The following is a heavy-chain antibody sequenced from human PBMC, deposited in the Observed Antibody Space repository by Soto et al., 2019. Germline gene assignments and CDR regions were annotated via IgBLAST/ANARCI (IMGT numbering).Heavy chain of an antibody. J-gene: IGHJ5*02. Sequence: PGGSLRLSCAASRFTFSSYAMSWVRQAPGKGLEWVSAISGSGGSTYYADSVKGRFTISRDNSKNTLYLQMNSLRAEDTAVYYCAKDTVVVVAATPGLLSSWGQGTLVTVSS. CDR2: ISGSGGST. D-gene: IGHD2-15*01. V-gene: IGHV3-23*01. CDR1: RFTFSSYA. CDR3: AKDTVVVVAATPGLLSS.